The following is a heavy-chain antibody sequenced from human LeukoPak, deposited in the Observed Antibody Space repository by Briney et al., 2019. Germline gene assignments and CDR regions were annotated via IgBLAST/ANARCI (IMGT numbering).Heavy chain of an antibody. CDR2: IYHSGST. J-gene: IGHJ5*02. CDR3: ARGGTGNFDP. CDR1: GDSISSGHW. V-gene: IGHV4-4*02. D-gene: IGHD3-16*01. Sequence: SGTLSLTCAVSGDSISSGHWWTWIRQPPGKGLEWIGEIYHSGSTNYNPSLKSRVTISVDNSKNQFSLNLSSVPAADTAVYYCARGGTGNFDPWGQGTLVTVSS.